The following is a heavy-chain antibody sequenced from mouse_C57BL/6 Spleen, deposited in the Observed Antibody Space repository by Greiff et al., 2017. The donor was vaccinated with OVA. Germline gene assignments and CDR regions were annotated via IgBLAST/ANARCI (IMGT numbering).Heavy chain of an antibody. D-gene: IGHD2-4*01. CDR2: FYPGSGSI. CDR1: GYTFTEYT. CDR3: ARHERGDYYDYDWFAY. Sequence: QVQLQQSGAELVKPGASVKLSCKASGYTFTEYTIHWVKQRSGQGLEWIGWFYPGSGSIKYNEKFKDKATLTADKSSSTVNMELSILTSEDSAVYFCARHERGDYYDYDWFAYWGQGTLVTVSA. J-gene: IGHJ3*01. V-gene: IGHV1-62-2*01.